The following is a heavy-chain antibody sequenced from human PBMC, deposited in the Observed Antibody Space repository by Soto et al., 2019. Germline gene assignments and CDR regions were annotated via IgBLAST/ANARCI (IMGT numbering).Heavy chain of an antibody. CDR3: AKLRDFVVLPAGILDY. CDR1: GFTFNNYG. V-gene: IGHV3-30*18. CDR2: ISYEGRYT. J-gene: IGHJ4*02. Sequence: PGGSLRLSCVGSGFTFNNYGIHWVRQAPGKGLEWVAVISYEGRYTSSGDSVQGRFTISRDNSKNTVYLQMNSLRTEDTAIYYCAKLRDFVVLPAGILDYWGPGTLVTVSS. D-gene: IGHD2-8*01.